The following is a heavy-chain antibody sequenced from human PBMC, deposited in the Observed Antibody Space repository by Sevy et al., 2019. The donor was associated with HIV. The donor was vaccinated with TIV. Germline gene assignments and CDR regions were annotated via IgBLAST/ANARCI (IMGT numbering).Heavy chain of an antibody. D-gene: IGHD2-21*01. CDR3: AKEDSNGVCYSS. J-gene: IGHJ5*02. V-gene: IGHV3-21*01. CDR2: ISPTSSYI. CDR1: GFTFSIYT. Sequence: GGSLRLSCAASGFTFSIYTLNWVRQAPGKGLEWVSSISPTSSYIYYADSVKGRFSISRDNAKNSLFLQMNSLRADDTAIYYCAKEDSNGVCYSSWGLGTLVTVSS.